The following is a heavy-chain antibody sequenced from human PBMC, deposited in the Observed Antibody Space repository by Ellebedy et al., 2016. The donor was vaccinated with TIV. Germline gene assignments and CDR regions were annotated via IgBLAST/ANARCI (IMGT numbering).Heavy chain of an antibody. CDR3: ARDQVVRGGYHGMDV. CDR1: GDSISSGAYY. V-gene: IGHV4-31*03. J-gene: IGHJ6*02. D-gene: IGHD3-10*01. Sequence: SETLSLTXTVSGDSISSGAYYWSWIRQHPGKGLEWIGYIYYSGSTYYNPSLKSRVSISVDTSKNQVSLRLRSVTVADTAVYYCARDQVVRGGYHGMDVWGQGTTVTVSS. CDR2: IYYSGST.